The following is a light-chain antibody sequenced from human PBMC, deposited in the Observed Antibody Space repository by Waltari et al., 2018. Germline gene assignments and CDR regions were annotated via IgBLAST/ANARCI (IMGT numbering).Light chain of an antibody. CDR1: QSLLYTDGKTY. Sequence: DIVMTQTPVSLSVTPGQSASIPCKSRQSLLYTDGKTYFYWYLQKAGQPPQLLIYEISKRFSGVPDRFSGSGSGTDFTLKISRVEAEDVGVYYCMQTKQFPWTLGQGTKVEVK. CDR2: EIS. CDR3: MQTKQFPWT. V-gene: IGKV2D-29*01. J-gene: IGKJ1*01.